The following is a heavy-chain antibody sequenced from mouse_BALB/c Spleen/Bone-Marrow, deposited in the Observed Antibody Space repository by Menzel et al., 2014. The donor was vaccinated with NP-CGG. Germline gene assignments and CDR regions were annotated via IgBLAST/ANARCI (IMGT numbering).Heavy chain of an antibody. CDR1: GFSLTTYG. CDR3: GRDRTTRYFDY. D-gene: IGHD1-1*01. Sequence: QVHVKQSGPGLVAPSQSLSISCTVSGFSLTTYGVHWVRQPPGKGLEWLGVIWAGGNTKYNSALMSRLSISKDNSKSQVFLKMNSLQTDDTAMYYCGRDRTTRYFDYWGQGTTLTVSS. CDR2: IWAGGNT. V-gene: IGHV2-9*02. J-gene: IGHJ2*01.